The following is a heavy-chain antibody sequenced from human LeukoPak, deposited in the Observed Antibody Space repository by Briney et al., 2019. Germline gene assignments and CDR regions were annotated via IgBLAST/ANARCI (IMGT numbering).Heavy chain of an antibody. D-gene: IGHD3-10*02. CDR3: AELGITMIGGV. CDR2: ISSSSRYI. CDR1: GFTFSSYS. J-gene: IGHJ6*04. V-gene: IGHV3-21*01. Sequence: GGSLRLSCAASGFTFSSYSINWVRQAPGKGLEWVSSISSSSRYIYYADSVKGRFTISRDNAKKSLYLQMNSLRAEDTAVYYCAELGITMIGGVWGKGTTVTISS.